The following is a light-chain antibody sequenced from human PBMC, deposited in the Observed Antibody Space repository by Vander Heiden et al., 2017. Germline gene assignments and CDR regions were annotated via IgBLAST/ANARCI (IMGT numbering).Light chain of an antibody. CDR1: SSDVGGYIY. Sequence: QSALTQPASASGSPGQSITISCTGTSSDVGGYIYVSWYQQHPGKAPKLMLYEVSNRPSGISNRFSGSKSGNTASLTISGLQAEDEADYYCSSYTRTTTPYVFGTGTKVTVL. CDR3: SSYTRTTTPYV. CDR2: EVS. J-gene: IGLJ1*01. V-gene: IGLV2-14*01.